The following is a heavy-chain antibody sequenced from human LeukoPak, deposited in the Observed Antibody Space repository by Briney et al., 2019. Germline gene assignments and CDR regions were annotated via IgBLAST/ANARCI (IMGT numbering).Heavy chain of an antibody. CDR1: GFTFDDYG. CDR2: INWNGGST. Sequence: GSLRLSCAASGFTFDDYGMSWVRQAPGKGLEWVSGINWNGGSTGYADSVKGRFTISRDNAKNSLYLQMNSLRAEDTALYYCAREYCSGGSCYSHYYYYGMDVWGQGTTVTVSS. D-gene: IGHD2-15*01. V-gene: IGHV3-20*04. J-gene: IGHJ6*02. CDR3: AREYCSGGSCYSHYYYYGMDV.